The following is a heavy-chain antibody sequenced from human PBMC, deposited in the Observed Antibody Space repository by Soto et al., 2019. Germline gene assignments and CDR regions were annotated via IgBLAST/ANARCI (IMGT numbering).Heavy chain of an antibody. J-gene: IGHJ5*02. Sequence: QVQLQESGPGLAKPSQTLSLTCNVSNGSISSSGYYWSWIRQHPWQGLEWIGYIYYSGSTYYNPSLKSRVTISVDTSKNQFSLKLGSVTAADTAIYYCAGGSSKSWFDPWGQGTLVTVSS. CDR1: NGSISSSGYY. CDR3: AGGSSKSWFDP. V-gene: IGHV4-31*03. D-gene: IGHD6-6*01. CDR2: IYYSGST.